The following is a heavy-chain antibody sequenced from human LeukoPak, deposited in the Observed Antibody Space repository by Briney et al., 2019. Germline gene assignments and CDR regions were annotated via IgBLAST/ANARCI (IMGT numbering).Heavy chain of an antibody. CDR2: IYSSGDT. J-gene: IGHJ4*02. CDR3: ARLQAYDLEF. Sequence: GGSLRLSCEASGFTVNTKYMSWVRQAPGKGLEWVSLIYSSGDTHYRDSVKGRFTISRDNIKNTLYLQMNSLRVEDTAVYYCARLQAYDLEFWGLGTLVTVSS. D-gene: IGHD3-3*01. V-gene: IGHV3-53*01. CDR1: GFTVNTKY.